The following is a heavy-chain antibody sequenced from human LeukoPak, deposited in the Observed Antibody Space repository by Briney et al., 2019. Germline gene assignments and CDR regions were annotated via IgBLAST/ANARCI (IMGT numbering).Heavy chain of an antibody. CDR1: IDSFSNYH. CDR3: ARGRGATVPQVGKNWFDP. Sequence: SETLSLTCAVYIDSFSNYHWNWIRQTPAKGMEWIGEVNESGGTYISPSLRSRVILSVDTSKNQFSLKLISVTVADTAIYYCARGRGATVPQVGKNWFDPWGQGTRVTVSS. V-gene: IGHV4-34*01. CDR2: VNESGGT. J-gene: IGHJ5*02. D-gene: IGHD1-26*01.